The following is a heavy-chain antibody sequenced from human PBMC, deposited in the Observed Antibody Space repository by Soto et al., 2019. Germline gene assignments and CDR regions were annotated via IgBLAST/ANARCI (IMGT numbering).Heavy chain of an antibody. V-gene: IGHV1-3*04. CDR3: ARGLTRLDY. Sequence: QVQLVQSGPEVKQPGASVRISCQASGYSFTHLELPWVRQAPGQRLEWMGWITTGNGDTNYSQKFKGRVTFTRDTSASTAYLDLDGLTSDDTSFYFCARGLTRLDYWGQGTLVTVS. D-gene: IGHD7-27*01. CDR1: GYSFTHLE. J-gene: IGHJ4*02. CDR2: ITTGNGDT.